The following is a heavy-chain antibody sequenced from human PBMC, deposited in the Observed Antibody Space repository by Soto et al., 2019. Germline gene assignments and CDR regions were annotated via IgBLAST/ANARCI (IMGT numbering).Heavy chain of an antibody. J-gene: IGHJ4*02. D-gene: IGHD3-22*01. CDR1: GGTFSSYA. CDR3: ATSRLELNYYDSSGYQFDF. Sequence: SVKVSCKASGGTFSSYAISWVRQAPGQGLEWMGGIIPIFGTANYAQKFQDRVTITADESTSTAYMELSSLRSEDTAVYYCATSRLELNYYDSSGYQFDFWGQGTLVTVSS. V-gene: IGHV1-69*13. CDR2: IIPIFGTA.